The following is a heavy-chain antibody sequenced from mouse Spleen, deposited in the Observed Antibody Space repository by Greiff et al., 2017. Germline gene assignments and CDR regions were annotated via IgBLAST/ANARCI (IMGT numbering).Heavy chain of an antibody. CDR3: ARGVATRYFDV. Sequence: LQQSGAELVKPGASVKMSCKASGYTFTSYNMHWVKQTPGQGLEWIGAIYPGNGDTSYNQKFKGKATLTADKSSSTAYMQLSSLTSEDSAVYYCARGVATRYFDVWGAGTTVTVSS. CDR1: GYTFTSYN. CDR2: IYPGNGDT. J-gene: IGHJ1*01. D-gene: IGHD1-1*01. V-gene: IGHV1-12*01.